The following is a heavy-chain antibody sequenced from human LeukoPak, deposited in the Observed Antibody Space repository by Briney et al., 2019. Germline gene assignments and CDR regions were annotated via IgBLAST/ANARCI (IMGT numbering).Heavy chain of an antibody. CDR1: GFPFSRYS. V-gene: IGHV3-21*01. CDR3: ARGSRLGVVVPAAIPFDY. D-gene: IGHD2-2*02. CDR2: ISSSSSYI. J-gene: IGHJ4*02. Sequence: GGSLRLSCAASGFPFSRYSMNWVRQAPGKGLEWVSSISSSSSYIYYADSVKGRFTISRDNSKNTLYLQMNSLRAEDTAVYYCARGSRLGVVVPAAIPFDYWGQGTLVTVSS.